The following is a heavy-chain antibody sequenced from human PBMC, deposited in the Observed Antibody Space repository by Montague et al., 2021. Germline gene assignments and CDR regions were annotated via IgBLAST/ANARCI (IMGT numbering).Heavy chain of an antibody. D-gene: IGHD4-17*01. V-gene: IGHV3-7*05. Sequence: SLRLSCAASGFTFSSYWMIWVRQAPGKGLGWVASIKKDGTEKYYGDSVMGRFTISRDNAKTSLYLQMNALRAEDTAVYFCSLAWVRSGFDSWGQGTLVTVSS. J-gene: IGHJ4*02. CDR3: SLAWVRSGFDS. CDR1: GFTFSSYW. CDR2: IKKDGTEK.